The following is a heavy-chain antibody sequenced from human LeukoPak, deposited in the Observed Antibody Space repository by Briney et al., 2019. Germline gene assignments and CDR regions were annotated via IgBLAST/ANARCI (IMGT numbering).Heavy chain of an antibody. V-gene: IGHV3-23*01. CDR1: GFTFSSYA. CDR3: AKGGDHYDFWSGFYFFDP. CDR2: LSGSGDST. Sequence: GGSLRLSCAASGFTFSSYAMTWLRQAPGKGLEWILALSGSGDSTYYADSVRGRFTISRDNSKNTLYLQMNSLRAEDTAIYYCAKGGDHYDFWSGFYFFDPWGQGTLVTVSS. J-gene: IGHJ5*02. D-gene: IGHD3-3*01.